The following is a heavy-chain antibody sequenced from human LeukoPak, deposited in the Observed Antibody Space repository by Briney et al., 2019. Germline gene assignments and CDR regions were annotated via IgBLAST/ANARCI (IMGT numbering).Heavy chain of an antibody. CDR1: GGSISSSTYY. CDR2: IYYSGSA. CDR3: ARDDFWSGYGPFDY. Sequence: SETLSLTCTVSGGSISSSTYYWGWIRQPPGKGLEWIATIYYSGSAYYNPSLKSRVTISVDTSKNQFSLKLSSVTAADTAVYYCARDDFWSGYGPFDYWGQGTLVTVSS. J-gene: IGHJ4*02. V-gene: IGHV4-39*07. D-gene: IGHD3-3*01.